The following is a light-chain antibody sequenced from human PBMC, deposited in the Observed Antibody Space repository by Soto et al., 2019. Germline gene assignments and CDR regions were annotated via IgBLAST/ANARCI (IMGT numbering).Light chain of an antibody. V-gene: IGLV2-14*03. CDR1: SSDVGAYNY. Sequence: QSALTQPASVSGSPGKSITISCTGTSSDVGAYNYVYWYQHHPGKAPKLMIYDVSNRPSGVSNRFSGSKSGNTASLTISGLQAEDEADYYCNTFTTSSTLVFGGGTKLTVL. CDR2: DVS. CDR3: NTFTTSSTLV. J-gene: IGLJ2*01.